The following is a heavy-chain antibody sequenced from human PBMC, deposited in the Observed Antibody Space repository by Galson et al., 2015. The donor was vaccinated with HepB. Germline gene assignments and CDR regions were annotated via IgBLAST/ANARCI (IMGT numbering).Heavy chain of an antibody. D-gene: IGHD3-22*01. J-gene: IGHJ4*02. CDR2: IYPGDSDT. V-gene: IGHV5-51*01. CDR3: ARSFVVITTMSNPYFDY. CDR1: GFSFTSYW. Sequence: QSGAEVKKPGESLKISCKGSGFSFTSYWIAWVRQMPGKGLEWMGIIYPGDSDTRYSPSFQGQVTISADKSISTAYLQWSSLKASETAMYYCARSFVVITTMSNPYFDYWGQGTLVIVSS.